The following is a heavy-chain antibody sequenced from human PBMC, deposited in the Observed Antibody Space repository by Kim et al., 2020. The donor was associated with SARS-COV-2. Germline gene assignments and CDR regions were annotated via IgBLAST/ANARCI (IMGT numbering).Heavy chain of an antibody. D-gene: IGHD3-10*01. V-gene: IGHV4-4*02. CDR2: IYHSGST. J-gene: IGHJ6*02. Sequence: SETLSLTCAVSGGSISSSNWWSWVRQPPGKGLEWIGEIYHSGSTNYNPSLKSRVTISVDKSKNQFSLKLSSVTAADTAVYYCARDYVLLWFGEPPRYYYYYGMDVWGQGTTVTVSS. CDR1: GGSISSSNW. CDR3: ARDYVLLWFGEPPRYYYYYGMDV.